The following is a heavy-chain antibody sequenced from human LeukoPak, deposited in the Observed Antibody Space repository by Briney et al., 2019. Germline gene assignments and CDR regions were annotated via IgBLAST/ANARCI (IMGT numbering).Heavy chain of an antibody. V-gene: IGHV1-69*04. CDR2: IIPILGIA. D-gene: IGHD4-17*01. J-gene: IGHJ5*02. CDR3: ARDGSVGDYAVSWFDP. CDR1: GGTFSSYA. Sequence: TAKVSCKASGGTFSSYAISWVRQAPGQGLEWMGRIIPILGIANYAQKFQGRVTITADKSTSTAYMELSSLRSEDTAVYYCARDGSVGDYAVSWFDPWGQGTLVTVSS.